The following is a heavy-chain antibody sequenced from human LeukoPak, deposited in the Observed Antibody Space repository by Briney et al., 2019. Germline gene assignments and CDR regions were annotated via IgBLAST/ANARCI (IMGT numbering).Heavy chain of an antibody. CDR1: GGSISSYY. Sequence: PSETLSLTCTVSGGSISSYYWSWIRQPPGKGLEWIGYIYYSGSTYYNPSLKSRVTISVDTSKNQFSLKLSSVTAADTAMYYCARLEGITMVRGVARWFDPWGQGTLVTVSS. V-gene: IGHV4-59*04. D-gene: IGHD3-10*01. CDR3: ARLEGITMVRGVARWFDP. CDR2: IYYSGST. J-gene: IGHJ5*02.